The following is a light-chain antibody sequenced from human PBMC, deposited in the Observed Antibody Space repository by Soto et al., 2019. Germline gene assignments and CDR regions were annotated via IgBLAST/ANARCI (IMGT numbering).Light chain of an antibody. J-gene: IGKJ3*01. CDR2: AAS. Sequence: DIQMTQSPSSLSAYVGDRVTITCRASQSISSYLNWYQQKPGKAPKLLIYAASSLQSGVPSRFSGSGSGTDFTLTISSLQPEDFATYYCQQSYSTPPIFPFGPGTKVDIK. V-gene: IGKV1-39*01. CDR3: QQSYSTPPIFP. CDR1: QSISSY.